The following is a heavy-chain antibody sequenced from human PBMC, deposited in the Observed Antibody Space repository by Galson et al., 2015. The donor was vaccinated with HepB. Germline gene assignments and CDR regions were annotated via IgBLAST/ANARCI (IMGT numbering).Heavy chain of an antibody. CDR2: ISYDGSNK. J-gene: IGHJ4*02. CDR3: AKVRGYCSSTGCYEFDY. CDR1: GFTFSSYG. D-gene: IGHD2-2*01. V-gene: IGHV3-30*18. Sequence: SLRLSCAASGFTFSSYGMHWVRQAPGKGLEWVAAISYDGSNKYYADSVKGRFTISRDNSKNTLYLQMNSLRAEDTAVYYCAKVRGYCSSTGCYEFDYWGQGTLVTVSS.